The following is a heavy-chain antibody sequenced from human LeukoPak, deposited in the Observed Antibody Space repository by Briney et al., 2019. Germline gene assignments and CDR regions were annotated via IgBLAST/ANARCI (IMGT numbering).Heavy chain of an antibody. CDR1: GGSISSYY. Sequence: EASETLSLTCTVSGGSISSYYWSWIRQPPGKGLEWIGSIYYSGSTYYNPSLKSRVTISVDTSKNQFSLKLSSVTAADTAVYFCARGPYSYDSSGAFDIWGQGTMVTVSS. D-gene: IGHD3-22*01. CDR3: ARGPYSYDSSGAFDI. CDR2: IYYSGST. J-gene: IGHJ3*02. V-gene: IGHV4-59*08.